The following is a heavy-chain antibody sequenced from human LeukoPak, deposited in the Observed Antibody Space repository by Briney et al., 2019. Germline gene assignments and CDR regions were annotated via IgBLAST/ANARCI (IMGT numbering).Heavy chain of an antibody. V-gene: IGHV4-34*01. J-gene: IGHJ3*02. CDR3: ARRANMITFGGVIVIGAFDI. Sequence: SKTLSLTCAVYGGSFSGYYWSWIRQPPGKGLEWIGEINHSGSTNYNPSLKSRVTISVDTSKNQFSLKLSSVTAADTAVYYCARRANMITFGGVIVIGAFDIWGQGTMVTVSS. CDR2: INHSGST. CDR1: GGSFSGYY. D-gene: IGHD3-16*02.